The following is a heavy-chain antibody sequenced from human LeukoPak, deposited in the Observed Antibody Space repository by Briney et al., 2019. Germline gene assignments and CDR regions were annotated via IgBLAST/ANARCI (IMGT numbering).Heavy chain of an antibody. CDR3: AKSRAAAGRIDY. CDR2: ISGSGGST. J-gene: IGHJ4*02. V-gene: IGHV3-23*01. D-gene: IGHD6-13*01. CDR1: GFTFSSYG. Sequence: GGSLRLSCAASGFTFSSYGMSWVRQAPGKGLEWVSAISGSGGSTYYADSVKGRFTISRDNSKNTLYLQMNSLRAEDTAVYYCAKSRAAAGRIDYWGQGTLVTVSS.